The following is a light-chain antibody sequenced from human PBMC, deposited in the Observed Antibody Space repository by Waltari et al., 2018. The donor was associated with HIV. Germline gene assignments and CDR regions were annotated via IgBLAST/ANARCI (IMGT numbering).Light chain of an antibody. Sequence: QSALTQPPSASGSPGQSVTLSCTGTNSDVGGYTYVSWYQQRPGKAPKLMIFEVIKRPSGVPDRFSGSKSGNTASLTVSGLQADDEADYYCGSFVGSNSHYVFGTGTKVTVL. CDR1: NSDVGGYTY. CDR2: EVI. CDR3: GSFVGSNSHYV. V-gene: IGLV2-8*01. J-gene: IGLJ1*01.